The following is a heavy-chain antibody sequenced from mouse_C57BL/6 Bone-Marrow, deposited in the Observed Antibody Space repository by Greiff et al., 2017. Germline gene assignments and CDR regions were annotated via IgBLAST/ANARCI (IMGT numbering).Heavy chain of an antibody. D-gene: IGHD1-1*01. CDR3: ARSNYGSFAY. J-gene: IGHJ3*01. V-gene: IGHV1-42*01. CDR2: INPSTGGT. Sequence: VQLQQSGPELVKPGASVKISCKASGYSFTGYYMNWVKQSPEKSLEWIGEINPSTGGTTYNQKFKAKATLTVDKSSSTAYMQLKSLTSEDSAVYYCARSNYGSFAYWGQGTLVTVSA. CDR1: GYSFTGYY.